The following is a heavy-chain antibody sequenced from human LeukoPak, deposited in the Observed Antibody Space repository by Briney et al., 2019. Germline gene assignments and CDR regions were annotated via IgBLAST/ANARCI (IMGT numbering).Heavy chain of an antibody. CDR2: IKKDGSEK. CDR3: ARDLSGVTGYTYGRGIDY. CDR1: GFTFNTYT. J-gene: IGHJ4*02. Sequence: GGSLRLSCAASGFTFNTYTMSWVRQAPGKGLEWVANIKKDGSEKYYVDSVKGRFTISRDNAKTSLYLQMNSLRAEDTAVYYCARDLSGVTGYTYGRGIDYWGQGTLVTVSS. V-gene: IGHV3-7*01. D-gene: IGHD5-18*01.